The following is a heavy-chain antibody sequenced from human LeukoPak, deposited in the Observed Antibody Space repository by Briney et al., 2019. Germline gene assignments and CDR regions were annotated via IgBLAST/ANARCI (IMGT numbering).Heavy chain of an antibody. J-gene: IGHJ3*01. CDR3: ARDLGRSGYYTIDAFDV. Sequence: GSLKLSCAASRFTFSIYTMNWIRQAPGKGLEWVSSISSSSTYIYYADSVKGRFTISRDNAKNSLYLQMNSLRAEDTAVYYCARDLGRSGYYTIDAFDVWGQGTMVTISS. V-gene: IGHV3-21*01. CDR2: ISSSSTYI. CDR1: RFTFSIYT. D-gene: IGHD3-22*01.